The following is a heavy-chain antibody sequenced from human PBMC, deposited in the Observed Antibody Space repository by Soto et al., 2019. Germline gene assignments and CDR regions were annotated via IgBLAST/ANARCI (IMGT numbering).Heavy chain of an antibody. D-gene: IGHD2-15*01. CDR3: AREGGSIVVVVSPLDY. J-gene: IGHJ4*02. V-gene: IGHV3-21*01. Sequence: GESLKISCEGSGYSFIDYWIGWVRQAPGKGLEWVSSISSSSSYIYYADSVKGRFTISRDNAKNSLYLQVNSLRAEDTAVYYCAREGGSIVVVVSPLDYWGQGTLVTVSS. CDR2: ISSSSSYI. CDR1: GYSFIDYW.